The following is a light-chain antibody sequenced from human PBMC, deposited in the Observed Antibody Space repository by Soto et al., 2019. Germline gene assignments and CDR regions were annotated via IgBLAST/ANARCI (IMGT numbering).Light chain of an antibody. CDR3: ATWNDGVFV. Sequence: QSVLTQPPSASGTPGQRVTISCSGSTSNIGGSTVSWYQQFPGAAPKLLIYGNTQRPSGVPVRFSASKSDTSASLAISGLQSEDEADYYCATWNDGVFVFGIGTKVTVL. V-gene: IGLV1-44*01. CDR1: TSNIGGST. J-gene: IGLJ1*01. CDR2: GNT.